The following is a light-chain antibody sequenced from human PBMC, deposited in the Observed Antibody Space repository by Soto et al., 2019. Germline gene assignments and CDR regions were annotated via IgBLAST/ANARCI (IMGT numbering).Light chain of an antibody. Sequence: DIQMTQSPSTLSASVGDRVTITCRASQGISGWLTWYQQKAGKAPRPLIFDASSLMSGVPSRFSGSGYGTEFTLTINRLQPDDSATYYCQQYDSFSVWTFGQGTKVDI. CDR3: QQYDSFSVWT. CDR2: DAS. CDR1: QGISGW. J-gene: IGKJ1*01. V-gene: IGKV1-5*01.